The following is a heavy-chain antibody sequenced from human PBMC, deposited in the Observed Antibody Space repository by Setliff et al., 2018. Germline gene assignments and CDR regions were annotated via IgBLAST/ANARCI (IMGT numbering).Heavy chain of an antibody. CDR2: ISGSGGST. Sequence: PGGSLRLSCAASGFTFSSYAMSWVRQAPGKGLEWVSAISGSGGSTYYVDSVKGRFTVSRDNSRNTVYLQMNSLRAEDTAVYYCARDFQLVLPYHVDCAMDVWGKGTTVTVSS. CDR3: ARDFQLVLPYHVDCAMDV. CDR1: GFTFSSYA. J-gene: IGHJ6*03. V-gene: IGHV3-23*01. D-gene: IGHD3-10*01.